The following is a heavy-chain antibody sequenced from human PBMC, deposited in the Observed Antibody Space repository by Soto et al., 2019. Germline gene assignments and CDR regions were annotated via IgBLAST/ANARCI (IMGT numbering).Heavy chain of an antibody. CDR3: ARAARPYWFDP. CDR2: IYYSGST. D-gene: IGHD6-6*01. J-gene: IGHJ5*02. CDR1: GGSISSYY. Sequence: SETLSLTCTVSGGSISSYYWSWIRQPPGKGLEWIGYIYYSGSTNYNPSLKSRVTISVDTSKNQFSLKLSSVTAADTAVYYCARAARPYWFDPWGQGTLVTVSS. V-gene: IGHV4-59*01.